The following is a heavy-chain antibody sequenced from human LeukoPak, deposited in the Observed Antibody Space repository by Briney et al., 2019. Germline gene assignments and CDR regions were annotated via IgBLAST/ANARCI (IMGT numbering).Heavy chain of an antibody. V-gene: IGHV5-51*01. D-gene: IGHD6-13*01. J-gene: IGHJ3*02. Sequence: GESLKICCKGTRYSFTSYWMCYVRQMPGKSLECVSTIYPGDSDTRYSPSFQGQVTISADKSISTAYLQWSSMKASDTAMYYCARLKIAAAGTSAFDIWGQGTMVTVSS. CDR2: IYPGDSDT. CDR1: RYSFTSYW. CDR3: ARLKIAAAGTSAFDI.